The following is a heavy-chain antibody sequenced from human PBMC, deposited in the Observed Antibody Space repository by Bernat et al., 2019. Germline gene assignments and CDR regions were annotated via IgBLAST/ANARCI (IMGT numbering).Heavy chain of an antibody. Sequence: QVQLQQWGAGLLKPSETLSLTCAVYGGSFSGYSWSWIRQPPGKGLEWIGEINHSGSTNYNPSLKSRVTKSEDTSKNQFSLKLSSVAAADTAVYYCAREGGVAAGTKWGQGTLVTVSS. V-gene: IGHV4-34*01. CDR3: AREGGVAAGTK. CDR1: GGSFSGYS. D-gene: IGHD6-13*01. J-gene: IGHJ4*02. CDR2: INHSGST.